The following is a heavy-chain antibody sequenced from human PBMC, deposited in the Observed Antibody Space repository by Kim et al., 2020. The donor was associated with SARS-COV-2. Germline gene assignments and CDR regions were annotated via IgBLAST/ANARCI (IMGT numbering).Heavy chain of an antibody. CDR2: ISGSSSSI. CDR3: ARADLLVLDY. V-gene: IGHV3-21*01. J-gene: IGHJ4*02. CDR1: GFTFSAYT. Sequence: GGSLRLSCAASGFTFSAYTMNWVRQAPGKGLEWVSSISGSSSSIYYADSAKGRFTISRDNAKNSLYLQMNGLGAEDTALYYCARADLLVLDYWGQGTLVTVSS. D-gene: IGHD6-13*01.